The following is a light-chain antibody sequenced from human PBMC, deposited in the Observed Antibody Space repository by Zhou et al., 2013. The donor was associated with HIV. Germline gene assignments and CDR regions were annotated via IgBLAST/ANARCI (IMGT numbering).Light chain of an antibody. CDR2: AAS. V-gene: IGKV1-17*01. J-gene: IGKJ3*01. CDR1: QGITND. CDR3: QQYNNWPPFT. Sequence: DIQMTQSPSSLSASVGDRVTITCRASQGITNDLGWYQQKPGKAPKRLIYAASKLQSGVPARFSGSGSGTEFTLTISSLQPEDFAVYYCQQYNNWPPFTFGPGTKVDIK.